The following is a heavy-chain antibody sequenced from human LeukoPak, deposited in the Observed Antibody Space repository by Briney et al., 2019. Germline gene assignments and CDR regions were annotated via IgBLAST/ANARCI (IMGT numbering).Heavy chain of an antibody. CDR1: GGSFSGYY. V-gene: IGHV4-34*01. CDR2: INHSGST. Sequence: KSSETLSLTCAVYGGSFSGYYWSWIRQPPGKGLEWIGEINHSGSTNYNPSLKSRVTISVDTSKNQFSLKLNSVTAADTAVYYCASRDYGDYVDAFDIWGQGTMVTVSS. J-gene: IGHJ3*02. D-gene: IGHD4-17*01. CDR3: ASRDYGDYVDAFDI.